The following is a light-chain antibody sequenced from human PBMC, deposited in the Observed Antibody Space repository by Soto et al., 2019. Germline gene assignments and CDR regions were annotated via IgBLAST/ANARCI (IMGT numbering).Light chain of an antibody. CDR1: SGHSSYA. Sequence: QPVLTQSPSASASLGASVKLTCTLSSGHSSYAIAWHQQQPEKGPRYLMKLNSDGSHSKGDGIPDGFSGSSSGAERYLTISSLQSEDEADYYCQTWGTGIWVFGGGTKLTVL. V-gene: IGLV4-69*01. CDR2: LNSDGSH. J-gene: IGLJ3*02. CDR3: QTWGTGIWV.